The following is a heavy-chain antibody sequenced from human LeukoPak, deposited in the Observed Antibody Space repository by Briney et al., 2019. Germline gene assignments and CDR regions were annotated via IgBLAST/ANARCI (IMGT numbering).Heavy chain of an antibody. CDR1: GGTFSSYA. V-gene: IGHV1-69*04. CDR3: ARKGGLTTPYYFDY. Sequence: EASVKVSCKASGGTFSSYAISWVRQAPGQGLEWMGRIISILGIANYAQKFQGRVTITADKSTSTAYMELSSLRSEDTAVYYCARKGGLTTPYYFDYWGQGTLVTVSS. D-gene: IGHD4-4*01. J-gene: IGHJ4*02. CDR2: IISILGIA.